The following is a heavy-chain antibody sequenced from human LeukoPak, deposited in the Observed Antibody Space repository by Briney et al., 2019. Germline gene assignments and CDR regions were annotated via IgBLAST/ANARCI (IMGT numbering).Heavy chain of an antibody. D-gene: IGHD3-3*01. CDR3: ARGRGDTIFGVEFDY. Sequence: GASVKVPCKASGYTFTSYGISWVRQAPGQGLEWMGWISAYNGNANYAQKLQGRVTMTTDTSTSTAYMELRSLRSEDTAVYYCARGRGDTIFGVEFDYWGQGTLVTVSS. J-gene: IGHJ4*02. CDR1: GYTFTSYG. CDR2: ISAYNGNA. V-gene: IGHV1-18*01.